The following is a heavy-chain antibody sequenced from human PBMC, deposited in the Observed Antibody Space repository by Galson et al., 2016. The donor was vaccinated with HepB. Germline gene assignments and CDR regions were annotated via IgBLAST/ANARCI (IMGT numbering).Heavy chain of an antibody. CDR1: GFTFRNYA. CDR3: VKDRAGFFGVIGYFDF. CDR2: ISGSGADT. V-gene: IGHV3-23*01. J-gene: IGHJ4*02. D-gene: IGHD3-3*01. Sequence: SLRLSCAASGFTFRNYAMSWVRQAPGKGLEWVSAISGSGADTHYADSAKGRFTISRDNSKNTLYLQMSSLRAEDTAIYYCVKDRAGFFGVIGYFDFWGQGTLVTVSS.